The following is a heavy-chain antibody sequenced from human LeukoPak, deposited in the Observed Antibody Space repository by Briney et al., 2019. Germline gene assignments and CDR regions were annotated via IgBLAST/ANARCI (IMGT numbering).Heavy chain of an antibody. CDR2: ISSSGSTI. V-gene: IGHV3-11*01. J-gene: IGHJ4*02. Sequence: GGSLRLSCAASGFTFSDYYMSWIRQAPGKGLEWVSYISSSGSTIYYADSVKGRFTISRDNAKNSLYLQMNSLRAEDTAVYYCACIAVAGTGSYYYDYWGQGTLVTVSS. CDR1: GFTFSDYY. CDR3: ACIAVAGTGSYYYDY. D-gene: IGHD6-19*01.